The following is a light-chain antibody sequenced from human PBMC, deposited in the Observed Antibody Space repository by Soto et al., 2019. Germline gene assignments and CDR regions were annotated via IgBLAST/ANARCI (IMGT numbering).Light chain of an antibody. J-gene: IGLJ2*01. CDR2: EGS. CDR1: SSDVGSYNL. CDR3: CSYAGSL. V-gene: IGLV2-23*01. Sequence: QSALTQPASVSGSPGQSITISCTGTSSDVGSYNLVSWYQQHPGKAPKHMIYEGSKRPSGVSNRFSGSKSGNTASLTISGLQAEDEADYYCCSYAGSLFGGGTKLTVL.